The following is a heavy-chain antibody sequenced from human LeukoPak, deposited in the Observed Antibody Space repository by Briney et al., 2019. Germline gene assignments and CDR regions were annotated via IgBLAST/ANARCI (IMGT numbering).Heavy chain of an antibody. D-gene: IGHD5-24*01. V-gene: IGHV3-23*01. CDR2: IIGRGVHT. CDR1: GFTFSNYA. Sequence: GGSLRLSCVASGFTFSNYAMNWVRQAPGKGLEWVSVIIGRGVHTYYADSVKGRFTISRDDSKNTPYLHMNSLRAEDTAVYFCAKDRRDAFLGDAFDIWGQGTMVSVSS. CDR3: AKDRRDAFLGDAFDI. J-gene: IGHJ3*02.